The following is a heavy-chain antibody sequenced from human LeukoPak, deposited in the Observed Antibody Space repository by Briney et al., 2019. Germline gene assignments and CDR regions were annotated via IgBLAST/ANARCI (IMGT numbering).Heavy chain of an antibody. Sequence: PGGSLRLSCAASGFTFDDCGMSWVRQAPGKGLEWVSGINWNGGSTGYADSVKGRFTISRDNAKNSLYLQMNSLRAEDTALYHCARGFCHGRGVDNTLDYYFDYWGQGTLVTVSS. CDR3: ARGFCHGRGVDNTLDYYFDY. J-gene: IGHJ4*02. V-gene: IGHV3-20*01. CDR1: GFTFDDCG. CDR2: INWNGGST. D-gene: IGHD3-10*01.